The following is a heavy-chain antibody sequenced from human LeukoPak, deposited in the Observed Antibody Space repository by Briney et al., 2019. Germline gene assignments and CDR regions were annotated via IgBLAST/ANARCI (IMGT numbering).Heavy chain of an antibody. Sequence: ASVKVSCKASGGTFSSYAISWVRQAPGQGLEWMGGIIPIFGTANYAQKFQGRVTITADESTSTAYMELSSLRSEDTAVYYCATPRYSSSWYWFDPWGQGTLVTVSS. CDR2: IIPIFGTA. V-gene: IGHV1-69*13. J-gene: IGHJ5*02. CDR1: GGTFSSYA. D-gene: IGHD6-13*01. CDR3: ATPRYSSSWYWFDP.